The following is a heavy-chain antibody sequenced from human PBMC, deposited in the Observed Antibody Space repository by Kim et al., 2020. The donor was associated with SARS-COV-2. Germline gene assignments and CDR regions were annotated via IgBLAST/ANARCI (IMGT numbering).Heavy chain of an antibody. CDR1: GGSISSYY. D-gene: IGHD3-10*01. CDR3: ARDRGPIWFGELEYGMDV. Sequence: SETLSLTCTVSGGSISSYYWSWIRQPPGKGLEWIGYIYYSGSTNYNPSLKSRVTISVDTSKNQFSLKLSSVTAADTAVYYCARDRGPIWFGELEYGMDVWGQGTTVTVSS. V-gene: IGHV4-59*13. J-gene: IGHJ6*02. CDR2: IYYSGST.